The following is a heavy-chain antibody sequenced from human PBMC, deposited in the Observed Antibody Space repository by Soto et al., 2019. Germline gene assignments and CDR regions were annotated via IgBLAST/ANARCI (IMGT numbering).Heavy chain of an antibody. D-gene: IGHD5-18*01. V-gene: IGHV3-23*01. CDR1: GFTLSSQA. CDR3: AKTVEPIQLWLGFFDL. J-gene: IGHJ4*02. CDR2: STTSGDVT. Sequence: GGSLRLSCAASGFTLSSQAMIWVRRAPGKGLEWVSGSTTSGDVTHYADSVKGRFTISRDNSKNTLYLEMKSLRDEDTAVYYCAKTVEPIQLWLGFFDLWGQGTLVTVSS.